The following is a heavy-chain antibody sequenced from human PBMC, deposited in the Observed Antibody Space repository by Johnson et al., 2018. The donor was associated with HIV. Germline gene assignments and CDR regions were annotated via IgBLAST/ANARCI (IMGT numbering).Heavy chain of an antibody. V-gene: IGHV3-30*19. CDR1: GLIFSNYG. CDR2: IWYDGTNK. CDR3: AREYYYDSSGYNAFDI. D-gene: IGHD3-22*01. J-gene: IGHJ3*02. Sequence: QVHLVESGGGVVQPGRSLRLSCAASGLIFSNYGMHWVRQAPGKGLEWVALIWYDGTNKYYADSVKGRFTISRDNSKNTLYLQMDSLRAEDTAVYYCAREYYYDSSGYNAFDIWGQGTMVTVSS.